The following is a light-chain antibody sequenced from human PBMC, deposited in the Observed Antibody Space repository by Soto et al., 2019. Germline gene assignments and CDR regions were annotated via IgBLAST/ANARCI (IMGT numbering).Light chain of an antibody. CDR3: QQYDASPLT. CDR1: QTVRNW. J-gene: IGKJ2*01. V-gene: IGKV1-5*03. CDR2: KAS. Sequence: DIQMTQSPPTLSASVGDRAIITCRASQTVRNWLAWFQQKPGEAPKLLIYKASRLESGVSSRFSGSGYGTDVTLTITNLVPGDSATYFCQQYDASPLTFGQGTKLEIK.